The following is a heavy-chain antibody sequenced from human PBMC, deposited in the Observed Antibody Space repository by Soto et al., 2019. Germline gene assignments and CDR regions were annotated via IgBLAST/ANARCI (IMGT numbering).Heavy chain of an antibody. CDR2: INHSGST. CDR1: GVSFRGYY. CDR3: ARGRARGSSSPSDY. V-gene: IGHV4-34*01. Sequence: QVQLPQWGAGLLKPSETLSLPCAVYGVSFRGYYWSWIPQPPGKGLEWIGEINHSGSTNYNPSLKSRVTISVDTSKNQFSLKLSSVTAADTAVYYCARGRARGSSSPSDYWGQGTLVTVSS. J-gene: IGHJ4*02. D-gene: IGHD6-6*01.